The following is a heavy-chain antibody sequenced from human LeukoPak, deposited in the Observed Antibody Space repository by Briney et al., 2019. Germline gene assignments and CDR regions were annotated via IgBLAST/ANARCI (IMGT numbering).Heavy chain of an antibody. CDR2: INHSGST. V-gene: IGHV4-34*01. CDR3: ARGYVPSLRLGELSLTHFDY. Sequence: PSETLSLTCAVYGGSFSGYSWSWIRQPPGKGLEWIGEINHSGSTNYNPSLKSRVTISVDTSKNQFSLKLSSVTAADTAVYYCARGYVPSLRLGELSLTHFDYWGQGTLVTVSS. J-gene: IGHJ4*02. D-gene: IGHD3-16*02. CDR1: GGSFSGYS.